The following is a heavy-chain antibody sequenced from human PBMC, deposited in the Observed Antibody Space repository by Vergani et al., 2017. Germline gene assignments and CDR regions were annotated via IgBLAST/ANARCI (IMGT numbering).Heavy chain of an antibody. Sequence: QVQLQESGPGLVKSSETLSLTCTVSGGSISDYYWNWLRQPPGEGLEWTGYIYKSGSSTYNPSLKGRVTISADTSKNQFSLTLTSVTAADTALYYCARDRGYSTGWYSAFDIWGQGTMVTVSS. V-gene: IGHV4-59*01. CDR2: IYKSGSS. CDR3: ARDRGYSTGWYSAFDI. J-gene: IGHJ3*02. CDR1: GGSISDYY. D-gene: IGHD6-19*01.